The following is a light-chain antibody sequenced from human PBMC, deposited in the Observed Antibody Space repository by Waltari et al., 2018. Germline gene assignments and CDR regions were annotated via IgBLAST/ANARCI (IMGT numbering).Light chain of an antibody. CDR2: DVS. Sequence: QSALTQPRSVSGSPGQSVTISCTGTSSDVGGYNYVSWYQQHPGKAPKLMSYDVSKRPSGVPDRFSGSKSGNTAYLTISGLQAEDEADYYCCSYREVFGGGTKLTVL. CDR1: SSDVGGYNY. V-gene: IGLV2-11*01. CDR3: CSYREV. J-gene: IGLJ2*01.